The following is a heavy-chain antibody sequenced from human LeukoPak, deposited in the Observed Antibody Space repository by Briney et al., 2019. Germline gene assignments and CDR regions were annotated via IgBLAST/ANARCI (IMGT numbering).Heavy chain of an antibody. Sequence: GASVKVSCKASGGTFSSYAISWVRQAPGQGLEWMGGIIPIFGTANYAQKFQGRVTITADESTSTAYMELSSLRSEDTAVYYCARDVRGGYSYGYYFDYWGQGTLVTVSS. V-gene: IGHV1-69*13. D-gene: IGHD5-18*01. J-gene: IGHJ4*02. CDR2: IIPIFGTA. CDR1: GGTFSSYA. CDR3: ARDVRGGYSYGYYFDY.